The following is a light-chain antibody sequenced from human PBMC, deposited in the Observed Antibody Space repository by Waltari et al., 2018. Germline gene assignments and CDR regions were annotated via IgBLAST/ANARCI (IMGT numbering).Light chain of an antibody. CDR1: QSHSSSY. Sequence: VLMQSPGTLLSAPVERATLTTWARQSHSSSYLAWYQQKPGQAPSLLLYGASSRAPGSPARFSGSGSGTAFTLTISSLEPEDYAVYYCQQHGSSLWTFGQGTKVEIK. CDR3: QQHGSSLWT. V-gene: IGKV3-20*01. J-gene: IGKJ1*01. CDR2: GAS.